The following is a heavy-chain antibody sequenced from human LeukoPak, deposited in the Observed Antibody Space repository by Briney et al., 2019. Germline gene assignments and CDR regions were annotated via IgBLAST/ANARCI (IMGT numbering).Heavy chain of an antibody. D-gene: IGHD5-18*01. CDR1: GLTFSIYA. J-gene: IGHJ4*02. CDR3: AKDRSEYSYEPYDY. V-gene: IGHV3-23*01. CDR2: ISGSDGST. Sequence: GGSLRLSCAASGLTFSIYAMTWVRQAPGGGLEWVSGISGSDGSTYYADSVKGRFTISRDNSKNTLYLQMNSLRAEDTAVYYCAKDRSEYSYEPYDYWGQGTLVTVSS.